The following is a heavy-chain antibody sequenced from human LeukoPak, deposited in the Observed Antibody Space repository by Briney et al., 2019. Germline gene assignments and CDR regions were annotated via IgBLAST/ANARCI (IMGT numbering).Heavy chain of an antibody. Sequence: PGGSLRLSCAASGFTFSSYSMNWVRQAPGKGLEWVSSISSSTSYIYYADSVKGRFTISRDNAKNSLYLQMNSLRAEDTAVYYCARDTFYYDSSGLDYWGQGILVTVSS. D-gene: IGHD3-22*01. CDR3: ARDTFYYDSSGLDY. CDR1: GFTFSSYS. J-gene: IGHJ4*02. V-gene: IGHV3-21*01. CDR2: ISSSTSYI.